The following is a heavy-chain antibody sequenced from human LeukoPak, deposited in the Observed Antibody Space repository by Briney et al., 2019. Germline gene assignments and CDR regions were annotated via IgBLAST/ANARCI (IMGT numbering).Heavy chain of an antibody. D-gene: IGHD7-27*01. CDR1: GFTFSSYT. CDR3: ARAVTGTHNWFDP. J-gene: IGHJ5*02. Sequence: PGGSLRLSCAASGFTFSSYTMNWVRQAPEKGVEWVSYISSSSGTIYYADSVKGRFTISRDNAKNSLYLQMSSLRAEDTAVYYCARAVTGTHNWFDPWGQGTLVTVSS. V-gene: IGHV3-48*01. CDR2: ISSSSGTI.